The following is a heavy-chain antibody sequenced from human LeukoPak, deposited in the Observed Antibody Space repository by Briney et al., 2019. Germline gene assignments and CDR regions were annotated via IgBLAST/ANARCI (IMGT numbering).Heavy chain of an antibody. D-gene: IGHD3-3*01. CDR3: ARSPDFWRDYYYYYMDV. J-gene: IGHJ6*03. Sequence: SETLSLTCTVSGGSISSSSYYWGWIRQPPGKGLEWIGSIYCSGSTYYNPSLKSRVTISVDTSKNQFSLKLSSVTAADTAVYYCARSPDFWRDYYYYYMDVWGKGTTVTVSS. V-gene: IGHV4-39*07. CDR2: IYCSGST. CDR1: GGSISSSSYY.